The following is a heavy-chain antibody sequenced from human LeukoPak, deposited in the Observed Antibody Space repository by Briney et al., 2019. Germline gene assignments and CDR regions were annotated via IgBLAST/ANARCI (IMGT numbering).Heavy chain of an antibody. V-gene: IGHV3-23*01. D-gene: IGHD3-10*01. J-gene: IGHJ4*02. CDR2: ISGSGGST. Sequence: GSLRLSCAASGFTFSSYAMSWVRQAPGKGLEWVSAISGSGGSTYYADSVKGRFTISRDNSKNTLYLQMNSLRAEDTAVYYCARIAMVRGVIIRGGGTFDYWGQGTLVTVSS. CDR3: ARIAMVRGVIIRGGGTFDY. CDR1: GFTFSSYA.